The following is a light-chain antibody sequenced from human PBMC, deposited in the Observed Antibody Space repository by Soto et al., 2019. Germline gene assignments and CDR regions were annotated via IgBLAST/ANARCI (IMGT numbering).Light chain of an antibody. CDR3: QQNGSLPIT. CDR2: SAS. CDR1: QSLSGGY. J-gene: IGKJ5*01. Sequence: EIVLTQSPGTLSLSPGERATLSCRASQSLSGGYLAWFQQKPGQTPRLLIYSASNRATGIPDRFSGSGSATDFTLTISRLEPEDFVVYYCQQNGSLPITFGQGTRLEIK. V-gene: IGKV3-20*01.